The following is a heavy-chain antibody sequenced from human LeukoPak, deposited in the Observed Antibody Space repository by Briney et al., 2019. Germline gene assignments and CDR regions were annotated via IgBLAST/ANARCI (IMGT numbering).Heavy chain of an antibody. CDR3: TREYSSGWSDY. CDR2: IRSKAYGGTT. Sequence: KPGRSLRPSCTASGFTFGDYAMSWFRQAPGKGLEWVGFIRSKAYGGTTEYAASVKGRFTISRDDSKSIAYLQMNSLKAEDTAVYYCTREYSSGWSDYWGQGTLVTVSS. D-gene: IGHD6-19*01. V-gene: IGHV3-49*05. CDR1: GFTFGDYA. J-gene: IGHJ4*02.